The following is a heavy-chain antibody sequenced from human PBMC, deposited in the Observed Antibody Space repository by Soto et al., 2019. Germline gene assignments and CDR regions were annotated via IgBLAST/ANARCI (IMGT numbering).Heavy chain of an antibody. CDR3: GGWEGWATFSSYFAY. D-gene: IGHD1-26*01. J-gene: IGHJ4*02. V-gene: IGHV4-39*01. CDR2: VYYSGST. Sequence: SETLSLTCTVSGGSVSSSRYYWGWVRQPPGKGLEWIGSVYYSGSTYYNPSLESRVTISVDKSKNQFSLKLMSLSAADPAVYYCGGWEGWATFSSYFAYWGKGALVPVS. CDR1: GGSVSSSRYY.